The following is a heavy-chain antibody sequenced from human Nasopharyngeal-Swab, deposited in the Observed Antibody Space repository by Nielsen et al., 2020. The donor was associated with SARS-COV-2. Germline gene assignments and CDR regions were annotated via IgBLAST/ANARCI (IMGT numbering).Heavy chain of an antibody. CDR1: GGSIRSYY. Sequence: SETLSLTCTVSGGSIRSYYWSWIRQPPGKGLEWIGYIYYSGSTNYNPSLKSRVTISVDTSKNQFSLKLSSVTAADTAVYYCARAGVEMAPGVAFDIWGQGTMVTVSS. V-gene: IGHV4-59*01. J-gene: IGHJ3*02. D-gene: IGHD5-24*01. CDR2: IYYSGST. CDR3: ARAGVEMAPGVAFDI.